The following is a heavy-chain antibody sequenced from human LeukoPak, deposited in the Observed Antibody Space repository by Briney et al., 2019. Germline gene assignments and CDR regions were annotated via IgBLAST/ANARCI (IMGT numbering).Heavy chain of an antibody. CDR3: ARVTPYDSSGYYSPSFDY. V-gene: IGHV4-4*09. J-gene: IGHJ4*02. D-gene: IGHD3-22*01. CDR1: GDSISSYY. CDR2: IHTNGRT. Sequence: SETLSLTCTVSGDSISSYYWSWIRQTPGKGLEWIGYIHTNGRTNYSPSLKSRVTMSVDSSKNQLSLMLSSVTAADTAVYYCARVTPYDSSGYYSPSFDYWGQGTLVTVSS.